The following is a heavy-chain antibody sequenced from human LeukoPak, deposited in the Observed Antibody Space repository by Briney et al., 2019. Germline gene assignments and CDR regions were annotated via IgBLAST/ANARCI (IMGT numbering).Heavy chain of an antibody. CDR1: GFTFSNSG. CDR3: AKDQSYYDNSGYRYFAD. J-gene: IGHJ4*02. CDR2: IRYDGSIK. V-gene: IGHV3-30*02. D-gene: IGHD3-22*01. Sequence: PGGSLRLSCAASGFTFSNSGMHWVRQAPGKGLEWVAFIRYDGSIKQYADSVQGRFTISRDNSKNTLYLQMNNLRAEDTAVYDCAKDQSYYDNSGYRYFADWGQGTLVTVSS.